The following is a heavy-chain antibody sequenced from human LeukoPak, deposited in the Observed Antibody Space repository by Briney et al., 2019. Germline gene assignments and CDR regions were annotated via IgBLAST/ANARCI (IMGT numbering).Heavy chain of an antibody. J-gene: IGHJ4*02. CDR2: IYNSGSS. V-gene: IGHV4-59*01. D-gene: IGHD3/OR15-3a*01. CDR1: GGSISNYY. Sequence: KPSETLSLTCTVSGGSISNYYWSWIRQPPEKGLEWIGYIYNSGSSNYNPSLKSRVTISVDTSKSQFSLKLSSVTAADTAVYYCARRTGYYDGFDYWGQGTLVTVYS. CDR3: ARRTGYYDGFDY.